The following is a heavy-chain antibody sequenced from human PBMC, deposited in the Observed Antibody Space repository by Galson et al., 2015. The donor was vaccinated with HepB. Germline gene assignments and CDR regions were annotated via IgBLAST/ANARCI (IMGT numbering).Heavy chain of an antibody. V-gene: IGHV3-49*04. J-gene: IGHJ4*02. CDR3: TRDHSDSAAGAPPDY. CDR2: IRSKAYGGTT. Sequence: SLRLSCAASGFTFGDYAMSWVRQAPGKGLEWVGFIRSKAYGGTTEYAASVKGRFTISRDDSKSIAYLQMNSLKTEDTAVYYCTRDHSDSAAGAPPDYWGQGTLVTVSS. D-gene: IGHD6-13*01. CDR1: GFTFGDYA.